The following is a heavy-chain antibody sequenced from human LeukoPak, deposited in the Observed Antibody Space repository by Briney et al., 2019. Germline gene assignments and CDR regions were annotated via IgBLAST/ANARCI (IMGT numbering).Heavy chain of an antibody. Sequence: SVKVSCKASGGTFSSYAISWVRQAPGQGLEWMGRIIPILGIANYAQKFQGRVTITADKSTSTAYMELSSLRSEDTAVYYRARRGANWDAFDIWGQGTMVTVSS. J-gene: IGHJ3*02. CDR3: ARRGANWDAFDI. CDR1: GGTFSSYA. V-gene: IGHV1-69*04. CDR2: IIPILGIA. D-gene: IGHD1-1*01.